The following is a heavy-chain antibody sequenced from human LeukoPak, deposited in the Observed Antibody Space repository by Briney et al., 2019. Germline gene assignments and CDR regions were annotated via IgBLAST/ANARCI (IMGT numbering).Heavy chain of an antibody. V-gene: IGHV3-9*01. Sequence: GGSLRLSCAASGFTFDDYAMHWVRQAPGKGLEWVSRISWNSGSIGYADSVKGRFTISRDNAKNSLFLQMNSLRVEDTALYYCAKDMRASGSYYGGSAFDIWGQGTVVTVSS. CDR3: AKDMRASGSYYGGSAFDI. CDR1: GFTFDDYA. CDR2: ISWNSGSI. D-gene: IGHD1-26*01. J-gene: IGHJ3*02.